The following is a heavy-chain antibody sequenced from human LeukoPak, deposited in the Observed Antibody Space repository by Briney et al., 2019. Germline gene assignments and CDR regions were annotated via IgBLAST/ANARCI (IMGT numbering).Heavy chain of an antibody. CDR1: GGSSSAYY. D-gene: IGHD3-9*01. Sequence: KPSETLSLTCAVYGGSSSAYYYFWIRQPPGKGLEWIGEINHSGSTNYNPSLKSRVTMSMDYSKNQFSLNVTSVTAADTAIYYCGKTDIYFNPIDYWGPGSLVTVSS. V-gene: IGHV4-34*01. J-gene: IGHJ4*02. CDR2: INHSGST. CDR3: GKTDIYFNPIDY.